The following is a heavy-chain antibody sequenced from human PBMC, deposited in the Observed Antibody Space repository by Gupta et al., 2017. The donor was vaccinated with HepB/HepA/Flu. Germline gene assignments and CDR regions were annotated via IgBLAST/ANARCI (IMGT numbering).Heavy chain of an antibody. Sequence: GVQPGRSLRLSCAASGFSFSSYGMHWVRQAPGKGLEWVAVISDDGVNKYYADSVKGRFTISRDNSKNTLYLQMNSLRAEDTAVYYCAKDGSAWSPYFDYWGQGTLVTVSS. V-gene: IGHV3-30*18. CDR2: ISDDGVNK. CDR1: GFSFSSYG. J-gene: IGHJ4*02. D-gene: IGHD6-19*01. CDR3: AKDGSAWSPYFDY.